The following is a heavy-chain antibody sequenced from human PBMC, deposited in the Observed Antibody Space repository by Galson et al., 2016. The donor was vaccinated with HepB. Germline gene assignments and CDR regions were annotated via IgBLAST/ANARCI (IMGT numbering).Heavy chain of an antibody. CDR3: TRTGISTGYYDSRRVNYFDY. V-gene: IGHV4-4*07. D-gene: IGHD3-9*01. CDR2: IYTSGST. J-gene: IGHJ4*02. CDR1: GGSISNYY. Sequence: ETLSLTCTVSGGSISNYYWSWVRQPAGKGLEWIGRIYTSGSTNYNPSLKSRVSMSVDMSKNQFSLKLSSVTAADTAVYYCTRTGISTGYYDSRRVNYFDYWGQGTLVTVSS.